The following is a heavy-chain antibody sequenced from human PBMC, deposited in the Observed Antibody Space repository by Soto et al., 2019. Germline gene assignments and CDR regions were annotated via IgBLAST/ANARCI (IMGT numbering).Heavy chain of an antibody. CDR3: ARYPLGFHRSSGGVSWFDP. CDR2: INHSGST. J-gene: IGHJ5*02. Sequence: QVQLQQWGAGLLKPSETLSLTCAVYGGSFSGYYWSWIRQPPGKGLEWIGEINHSGSTNYNPSLKSGFTIPVEPSKNHFSLKLGSVTAADTVVYYCARYPLGFHRSSGGVSWFDPWGQETLVTVSS. D-gene: IGHD6-13*01. CDR1: GGSFSGYY. V-gene: IGHV4-34*01.